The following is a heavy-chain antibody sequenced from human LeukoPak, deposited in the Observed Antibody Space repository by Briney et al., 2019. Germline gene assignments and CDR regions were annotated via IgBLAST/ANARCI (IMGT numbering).Heavy chain of an antibody. J-gene: IGHJ4*02. D-gene: IGHD3-10*01. CDR1: GDSFSSHY. CDR3: ARHRGVYFVDSIEYPRYFDS. Sequence: SETLPLTCAVSGDSFSSHYWTWIRQSPGTGLEWIGYISHIGRTNYNPSLKSRVTISIDTSKNQFSLKLSSVTAADTAVYFCARHRGVYFVDSIEYPRYFDSWGQGTLVTVSS. CDR2: ISHIGRT. V-gene: IGHV4-59*08.